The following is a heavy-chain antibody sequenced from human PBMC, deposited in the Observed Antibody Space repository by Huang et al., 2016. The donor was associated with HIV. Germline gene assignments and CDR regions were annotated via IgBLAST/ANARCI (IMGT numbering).Heavy chain of an antibody. J-gene: IGHJ4*02. V-gene: IGHV1-69*13. CDR2: NIPTCGTT. CDR1: EGTFSSYS. CDR3: ARAALVNNQYFDY. Sequence: VQLIQSGAEVKKTGSSVRVSCRASEGTFSSYSIGWMRQAPGQGLEWMGGNIPTCGTTTYAQKFQGRVSIAADESTSTAYMDLNSLRSEDTAVYYCARAALVNNQYFDYWGQGTLVTVSS. D-gene: IGHD5-18*01.